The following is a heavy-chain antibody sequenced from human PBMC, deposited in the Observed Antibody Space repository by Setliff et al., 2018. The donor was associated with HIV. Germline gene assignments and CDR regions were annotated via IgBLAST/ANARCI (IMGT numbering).Heavy chain of an antibody. CDR1: GGSFSGYY. CDR3: TRGRLYSGPHF. D-gene: IGHD5-12*01. CDR2: INHSGIT. V-gene: IGHV4-34*01. Sequence: SETLSLTCAVYGGSFSGYYWSWIRQPPEKGLEWIGEINHSGITNYNPSLKSRVTISVDTSKNQFSLKLSSVTAADTAMYYCTRGRLYSGPHFWGQGTLVTVSS. J-gene: IGHJ4*02.